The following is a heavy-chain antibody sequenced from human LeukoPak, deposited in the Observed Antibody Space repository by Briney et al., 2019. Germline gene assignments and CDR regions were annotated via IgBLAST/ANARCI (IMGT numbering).Heavy chain of an antibody. CDR1: GGSITSSNYF. CDR2: FYHSGTI. V-gene: IGHV4-39*01. D-gene: IGHD3-10*01. J-gene: IGHJ2*01. Sequence: SETLSLTCIVSGGSITSSNYFWGWIRQPPGKGLEWIGGFYHSGTIFYSPSLGSRVAISIDTSKNQFSLRLLSVTAADTAVYYCARQGVVPNKAGWYFDLWGRGTLGTVSS. CDR3: ARQGVVPNKAGWYFDL.